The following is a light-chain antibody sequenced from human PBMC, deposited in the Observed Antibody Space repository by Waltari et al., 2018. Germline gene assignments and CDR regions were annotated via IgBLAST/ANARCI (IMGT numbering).Light chain of an antibody. CDR1: QSIFYSSNNQNY. CDR3: QQYFGTPRT. CDR2: WAS. J-gene: IGKJ4*01. V-gene: IGKV4-1*01. Sequence: DIVMTQSPDSLAVSLGERATINCTYNQSIFYSSNNQNYLTWYQHKPGQPPKLLIYWASTRESGVPDRFSGGGSGTDFTLTISSLQAEDVAIYYCQQYFGTPRTFGGGTRVEIK.